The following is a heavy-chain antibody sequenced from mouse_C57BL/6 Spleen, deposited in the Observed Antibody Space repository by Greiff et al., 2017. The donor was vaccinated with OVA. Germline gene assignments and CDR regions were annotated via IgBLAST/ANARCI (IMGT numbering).Heavy chain of an antibody. Sequence: EVMLVESGGGLVQPKGSLKLSCAASGFSFNTYAMNWVRQAPGKGLEWVARIRSKSNNYATYYADSVKDRFTISRDDSESMLYLQMNNLKTEDTAMYYCGRQDGSSSSYYAMDYWGQGTSVTVSS. V-gene: IGHV10-1*01. J-gene: IGHJ4*01. CDR3: GRQDGSSSSYYAMDY. CDR2: IRSKSNNYAT. D-gene: IGHD1-1*01. CDR1: GFSFNTYA.